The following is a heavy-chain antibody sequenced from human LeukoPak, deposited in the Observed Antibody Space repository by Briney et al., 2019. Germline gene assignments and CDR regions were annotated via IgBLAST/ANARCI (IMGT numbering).Heavy chain of an antibody. J-gene: IGHJ4*02. D-gene: IGHD1-26*01. CDR2: IWYDGTNK. CDR1: GFSFSSYG. V-gene: IGHV3-33*01. Sequence: GRSLRLSCAASGFSFSSYGMHWVRRAPGKGLEWVALIWYDGTNKYYADSVKGRFTISRDNSKNTLYLQMNSLRAEDTAVYYCAREMVEVGASNWGQGTLVTVSS. CDR3: AREMVEVGASN.